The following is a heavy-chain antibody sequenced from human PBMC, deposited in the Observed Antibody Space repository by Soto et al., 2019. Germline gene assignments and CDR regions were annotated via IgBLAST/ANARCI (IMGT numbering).Heavy chain of an antibody. V-gene: IGHV1-18*01. CDR3: ARDQPDFWSGYYPGVGYYYGMDV. CDR1: GYTFTSYG. J-gene: IGHJ6*02. D-gene: IGHD3-3*01. Sequence: ASVKVSCKASGYTFTSYGISWVRQAPGQGLEWMGWISAYNGNTNYAQKFQGRVTITTDESTSTAYMELSSLRSEDTAVYYCARDQPDFWSGYYPGVGYYYGMDVWGQGTTVTVSS. CDR2: ISAYNGNT.